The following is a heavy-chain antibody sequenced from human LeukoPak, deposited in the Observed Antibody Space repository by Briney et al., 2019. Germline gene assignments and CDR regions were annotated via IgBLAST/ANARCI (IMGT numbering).Heavy chain of an antibody. V-gene: IGHV3-73*01. CDR2: IRSKANSYAT. D-gene: IGHD3-3*01. CDR1: GFTFSSYW. J-gene: IGHJ4*02. Sequence: PGGSLRLSCAASGFTFSSYWMSWVRQASGKGLEWVGRIRSKANSYATAYAASVKGRFIVSRDDSKNTAYLQMNSLKTEDTAVYYCTSYDFGVVSPFDYWGQGTLVTVSS. CDR3: TSYDFGVVSPFDY.